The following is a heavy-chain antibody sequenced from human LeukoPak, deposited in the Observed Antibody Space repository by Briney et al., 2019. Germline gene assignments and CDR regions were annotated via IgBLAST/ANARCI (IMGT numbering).Heavy chain of an antibody. V-gene: IGHV4-39*07. J-gene: IGHJ3*02. CDR1: GGSLSSSSYY. CDR3: ARPSTYYYDSSGHGAFDI. CDR2: IYYSGST. Sequence: PSETLSLTCTVSGGSLSSSSYYWGWLRQPPGRGLEWIGSIYYSGSTYYNPSLKSRVTISVDTSKNQFSLNLNSVTAADTAVYYCARPSTYYYDSSGHGAFDIWGQGTMVTVSS. D-gene: IGHD3-22*01.